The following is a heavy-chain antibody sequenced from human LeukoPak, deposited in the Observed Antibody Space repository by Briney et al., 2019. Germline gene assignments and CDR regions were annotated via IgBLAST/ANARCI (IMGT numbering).Heavy chain of an antibody. J-gene: IGHJ4*02. CDR3: ARVWYSSSLDY. D-gene: IGHD6-6*01. Sequence: PSGTLSLTCTVSGGSISSGGYYWSWIRQPPGKGLEWSGYIYHSGSTYYNPSLKSRVSISVDRSKTQFSLKLSSVTAADTAVYYCARVWYSSSLDYWGQGTLVTVSS. CDR2: IYHSGST. V-gene: IGHV4-30-2*01. CDR1: GGSISSGGYY.